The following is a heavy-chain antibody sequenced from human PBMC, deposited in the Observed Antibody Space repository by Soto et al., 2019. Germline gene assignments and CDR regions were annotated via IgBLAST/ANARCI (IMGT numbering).Heavy chain of an antibody. V-gene: IGHV4-59*12. CDR1: GGSISSYY. D-gene: IGHD3-16*02. CDR2: IYYSGST. CDR3: ARKGELSLYFSISGYFDY. Sequence: SETLSLTCTVSGGSISSYYWSWIRQPPGKGLEWICYIYYSGSTNYNPSLKSRVTISVDTSKNQFSLKLSSVTAADTAVYYCARKGELSLYFSISGYFDYWGQGTLVTVSS. J-gene: IGHJ4*02.